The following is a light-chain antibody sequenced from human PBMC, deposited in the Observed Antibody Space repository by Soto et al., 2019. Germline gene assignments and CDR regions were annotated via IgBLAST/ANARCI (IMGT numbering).Light chain of an antibody. J-gene: IGKJ4*01. Sequence: DILMTQSPATLSVTPGERATLSCRASQSVSILLAWYQQKPGQAPRLLLSGASSTRSTGLPARFSGSGSRTEFTLTISSLQSEDFAVDYCQQYNKWPLTFGGGTKVDI. V-gene: IGKV3-15*01. CDR1: QSVSIL. CDR2: GASS. CDR3: QQYNKWPLT.